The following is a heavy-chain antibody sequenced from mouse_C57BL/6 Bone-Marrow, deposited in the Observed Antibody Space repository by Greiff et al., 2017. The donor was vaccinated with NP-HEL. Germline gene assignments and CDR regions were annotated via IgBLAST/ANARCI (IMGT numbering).Heavy chain of an antibody. CDR1: GFTFSSYA. Sequence: EVKLVESGEGLVKPGGSLKLSCAASGFTFSSYAMSWVRQTPEKRLEWVAYISRGGDYIYYADTVKGRFTISRDKARNTLYLQISSLESEDTAMYYCTRAPFYYSNYPAWFAYWGQGTLVTVSA. CDR3: TRAPFYYSNYPAWFAY. J-gene: IGHJ3*01. D-gene: IGHD2-5*01. CDR2: ISRGGDYI. V-gene: IGHV5-9-1*02.